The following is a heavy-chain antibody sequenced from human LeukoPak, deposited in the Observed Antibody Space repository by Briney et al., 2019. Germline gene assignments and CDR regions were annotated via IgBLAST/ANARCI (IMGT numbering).Heavy chain of an antibody. Sequence: GGSLRLSCAASGFTVSSNYMSWVRQAPGKGLEWVSVIYSGGSTYYADSVKGRFTISRDNSKNTLYLQMNSLRAEDTAVYYCASGIAAADAYFDYWGQGTLVTVSS. CDR2: IYSGGST. J-gene: IGHJ4*02. V-gene: IGHV3-66*01. CDR3: ASGIAAADAYFDY. D-gene: IGHD6-13*01. CDR1: GFTVSSNY.